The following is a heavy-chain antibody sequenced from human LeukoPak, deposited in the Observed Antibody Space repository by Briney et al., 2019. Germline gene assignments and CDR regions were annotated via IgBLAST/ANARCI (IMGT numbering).Heavy chain of an antibody. V-gene: IGHV4-61*08. CDR3: ARARYSNSWACDY. Sequence: SETLSLTCTVSGGSISSGGYYWSWIRQHPGKGLEWIGYIYYSGSTNYNPSLKSRVTISVDTSKNQFSLKLSSVTAADTAVYYCARARYSNSWACDYWGQGTLVTVSS. D-gene: IGHD6-13*01. J-gene: IGHJ4*02. CDR2: IYYSGST. CDR1: GGSISSGGYY.